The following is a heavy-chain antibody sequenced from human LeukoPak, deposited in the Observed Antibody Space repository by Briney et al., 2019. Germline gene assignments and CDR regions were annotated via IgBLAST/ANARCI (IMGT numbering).Heavy chain of an antibody. J-gene: IGHJ4*02. CDR3: TTDPAPQVY. Sequence: PGGSLRLSCAASGFTFSDYYMSWIRQAPGKGLEWVSYISSSGSTLYYADSVKGRFPTSRDNAKHSLYLQMNRLRAEDTAVYYCTTDPAPQVYWGQGTLVTVSS. CDR1: GFTFSDYY. CDR2: ISSSGSTL. V-gene: IGHV3-11*01.